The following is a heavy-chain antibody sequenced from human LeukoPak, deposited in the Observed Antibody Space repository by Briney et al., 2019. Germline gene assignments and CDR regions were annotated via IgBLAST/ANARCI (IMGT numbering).Heavy chain of an antibody. J-gene: IGHJ4*02. V-gene: IGHV3-48*03. D-gene: IGHD3-22*01. CDR2: ISSSGSTI. CDR1: GFTFSSYE. CDR3: AKGPYYYDSSGYYYY. Sequence: PGGSLRLSCAASGFTFSSYEMNWVRQAPGKGLEWVSYISSSGSTIYYADSVKGRFTISRDNSKNTLYLQMNSLRAEDTAVYYCAKGPYYYDSSGYYYYWGQGTLVTVSS.